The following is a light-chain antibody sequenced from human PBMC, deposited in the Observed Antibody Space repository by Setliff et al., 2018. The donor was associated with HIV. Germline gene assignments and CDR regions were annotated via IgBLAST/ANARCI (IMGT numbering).Light chain of an antibody. CDR1: DNDLGTYNY. CDR3: SSYTSTNTDV. Sequence: QSALTQPASVSGSPGQSIAISCTGTDNDLGTYNYVSWYQQHPGKAPKLIIFDVNHRPSGVSDRFSGSKSGNTASLTISGLQAEDEADYYCSSYTSTNTDVFGSGTKVTVL. V-gene: IGLV2-14*03. J-gene: IGLJ1*01. CDR2: DVN.